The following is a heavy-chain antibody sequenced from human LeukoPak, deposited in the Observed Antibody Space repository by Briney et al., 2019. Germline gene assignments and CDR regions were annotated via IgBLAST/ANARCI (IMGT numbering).Heavy chain of an antibody. D-gene: IGHD5-18*01. V-gene: IGHV3-21*01. CDR2: ISSSSSYI. CDR3: ARSRNTAMAGPPFYFDY. Sequence: PGGSLRLSCAASGFTFSSYGMNWVRQAPGKGLEWVSSISSSSSYIYYADSLKGRFTISGDNAKNSLYLQMNSLRVEDTAVFYCARSRNTAMAGPPFYFDYWGQGTVVTVSS. J-gene: IGHJ4*02. CDR1: GFTFSSYG.